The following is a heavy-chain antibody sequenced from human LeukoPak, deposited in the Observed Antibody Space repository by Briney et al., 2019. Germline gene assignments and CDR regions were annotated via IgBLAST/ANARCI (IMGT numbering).Heavy chain of an antibody. J-gene: IGHJ4*02. CDR3: ARGAPSQGYFDY. CDR1: GYTLTELY. V-gene: IGHV1-24*01. CDR2: FDPEDGET. Sequence: ASVKVSCKVSGYTLTELYMHGVRHAPGKGLEWMGGFDPEDGETIYAQKFHGRVTMTEDTSTDTAYMELSSLRSEDTAVYYCARGAPSQGYFDYWGQGTLVTVSS.